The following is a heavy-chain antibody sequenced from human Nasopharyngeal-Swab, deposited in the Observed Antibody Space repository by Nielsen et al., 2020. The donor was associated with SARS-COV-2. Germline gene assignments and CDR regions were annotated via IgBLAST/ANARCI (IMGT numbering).Heavy chain of an antibody. D-gene: IGHD3-3*01. V-gene: IGHV4-39*07. CDR2: IYSSGST. CDR1: GGSMNSDNFY. Sequence: SETLSLTCTVSGGSMNSDNFYWGWIRLPPGKGLDWIGNIYSSGSTYFNPSLKGRVTISVDTSKNQFSLKLTSVTAADTAVYYCARNEFRSGYYGTAEYYGLDVWGQGTTVTVSS. CDR3: ARNEFRSGYYGTAEYYGLDV. J-gene: IGHJ6*02.